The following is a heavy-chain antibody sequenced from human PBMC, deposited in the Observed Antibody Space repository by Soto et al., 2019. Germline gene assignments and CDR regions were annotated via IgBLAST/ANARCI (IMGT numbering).Heavy chain of an antibody. CDR2: INPKSGGT. V-gene: IGHV1-2*04. D-gene: IGHD2-8*01. CDR3: ARGDSTDCSNGVCSFFYNHDMDV. J-gene: IGHJ6*02. Sequence: ASVVFSCKASGYSFPDYHINWVRQAPGQGLEWLGRINPKSGGTSTAQKFQGWVTMTTDTSISTASMELTRLTSDDTAIYYCARGDSTDCSNGVCSFFYNHDMDVWGQGTTVTVSS. CDR1: GYSFPDYH.